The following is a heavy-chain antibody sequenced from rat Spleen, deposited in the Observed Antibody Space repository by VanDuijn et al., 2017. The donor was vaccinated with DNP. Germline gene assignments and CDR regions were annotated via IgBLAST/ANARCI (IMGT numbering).Heavy chain of an antibody. Sequence: EVQLVESGGGLVQPGRSLKLSCAASGFTFSNYGMAWVRQAPKKGLEWVASISYDGGSTYYGDSVKGRFTISRDNAKSTLYLQMNSLRSEDTATYYCAREGDYYDGYGDALDAWGQGTSVTVSS. D-gene: IGHD1-12*03. J-gene: IGHJ4*01. CDR3: AREGDYYDGYGDALDA. CDR1: GFTFSNYG. V-gene: IGHV5-7*01. CDR2: ISYDGGST.